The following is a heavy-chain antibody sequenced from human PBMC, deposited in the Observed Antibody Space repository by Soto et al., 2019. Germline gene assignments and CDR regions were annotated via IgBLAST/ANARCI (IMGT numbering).Heavy chain of an antibody. V-gene: IGHV1-3*01. J-gene: IGHJ6*02. CDR3: ALPAAADPDYYYYGMDV. Sequence: GASVKVSCKASGYTFTSYAMHWVRQAPGQRLEWMGWINAGNGNTKYSQKFQGRVTITRDTSASTAYMELSSLRSEDTAVYYCALPAAADPDYYYYGMDVWGQGTTVTVSS. CDR1: GYTFTSYA. D-gene: IGHD6-13*01. CDR2: INAGNGNT.